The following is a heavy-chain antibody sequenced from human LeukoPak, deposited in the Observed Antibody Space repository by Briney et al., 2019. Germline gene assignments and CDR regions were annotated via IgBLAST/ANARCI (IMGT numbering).Heavy chain of an antibody. CDR3: ARLDWSNWCFDL. J-gene: IGHJ2*01. CDR2: IYYTGST. Sequence: PSETLSLTCAVSGGSISSGSYYWGWIRQPPGKGLEWIGSIYYTGSTYYNPSLKSRVTISVDTSKNQFSLNLSSVTAADTAVYYCARLDWSNWCFDLWGRGTLV. CDR1: GGSISSGSYY. D-gene: IGHD3/OR15-3a*01. V-gene: IGHV4-39*01.